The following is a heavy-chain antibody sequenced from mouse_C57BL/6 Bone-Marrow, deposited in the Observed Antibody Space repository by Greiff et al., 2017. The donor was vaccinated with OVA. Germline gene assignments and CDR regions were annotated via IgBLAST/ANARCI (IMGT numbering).Heavy chain of an antibody. CDR2: ISPEHGDT. D-gene: IGHD1-1*01. CDR3: TRSIYYYGFDY. Sequence: QLPPSCAVLVPPCASLPLSFTASGFPFPVSFLPCVLPRPFQVLSLIGWISPEHGDTEYASQFQGKATITADTSSNTAYLQLSSLTYEDTAVYYCTRSIYYYGFDYWGQGTTLTVSS. J-gene: IGHJ2*01. CDR1: GFPFPVSF. V-gene: IGHV14-4*01.